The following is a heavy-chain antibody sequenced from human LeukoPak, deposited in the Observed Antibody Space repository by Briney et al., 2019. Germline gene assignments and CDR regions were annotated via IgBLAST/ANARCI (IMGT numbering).Heavy chain of an antibody. CDR2: IAVGSGNT. CDR1: GFTFTSSA. Sequence: SVKVSCKASGFTFTSSAVQWVRQARGQRLEWIGWIAVGSGNTNYAQKFQERVTITRDMSTSTAYMELSSLRSEDTAVYYCAADTYYYDSSGDYYFDYWGQGTLVTVSS. D-gene: IGHD3-22*01. CDR3: AADTYYYDSSGDYYFDY. V-gene: IGHV1-58*01. J-gene: IGHJ4*02.